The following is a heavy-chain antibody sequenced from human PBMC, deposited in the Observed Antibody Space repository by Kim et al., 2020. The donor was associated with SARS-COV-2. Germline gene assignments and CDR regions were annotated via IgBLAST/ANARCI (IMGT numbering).Heavy chain of an antibody. CDR2: VSHSGIT. CDR1: GVSISSGHW. V-gene: IGHV4-4*02. Sequence: SETLPLTCAVSGVSISSGHWWSWVRQSPEKGLEWIGEVSHSGITKYNPSLNSRVTISVDESKNQFSLRLTSVTAADTAVYFCAKVDDYWGPGILVTVSS. J-gene: IGHJ4*02. CDR3: AKVDDY.